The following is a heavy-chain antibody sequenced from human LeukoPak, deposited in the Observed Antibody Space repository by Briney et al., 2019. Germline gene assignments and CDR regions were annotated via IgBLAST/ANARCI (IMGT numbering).Heavy chain of an antibody. V-gene: IGHV3-23*01. CDR2: ISGSGGST. Sequence: GGSLRLSRAASGFTFSSYAVSWVRQAPGKGLEWVSAISGSGGSTYYADSVKGRFTISRDNSKNTLYLQMNSLRAEDTAVYYCAKDPRSLVLGYWGQGTLVTVSS. J-gene: IGHJ4*02. CDR3: AKDPRSLVLGY. CDR1: GFTFSSYA. D-gene: IGHD2-8*02.